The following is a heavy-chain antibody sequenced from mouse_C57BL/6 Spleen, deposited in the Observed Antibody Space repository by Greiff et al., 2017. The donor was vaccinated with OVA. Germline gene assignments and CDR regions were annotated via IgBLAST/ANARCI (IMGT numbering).Heavy chain of an antibody. CDR1: GYTFTSYW. CDR2: IDPGSGST. J-gene: IGHJ2*01. CDR3: ARPPYDGYYVEEDVDY. D-gene: IGHD2-3*01. V-gene: IGHV1-55*01. Sequence: QVQLQQSGAELVKPGASVKMSCKASGYTFTSYWITWVKQRPGQGLEWIGDIDPGSGSTNYNEKFKSKATLTVDTSSSTAYMQLSSLTSEDSAVYYGARPPYDGYYVEEDVDYWGQGTTLTVSS.